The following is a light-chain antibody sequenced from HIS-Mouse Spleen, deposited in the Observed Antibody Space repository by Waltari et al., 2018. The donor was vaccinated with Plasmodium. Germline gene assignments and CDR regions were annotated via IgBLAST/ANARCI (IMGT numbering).Light chain of an antibody. CDR1: SSGVGGYNY. CDR2: YVS. Sequence: QSALTQPRSVSGSPGQSVTISCTGTSSGVGGYNYVSWYQQPPGKAPKLMIYYVSKRPSGVPDRFSGSKSGNTASLTISGLQAEDEADYYCCSYAGSYTYVFGTGTKVTVL. J-gene: IGLJ1*01. CDR3: CSYAGSYTYV. V-gene: IGLV2-11*01.